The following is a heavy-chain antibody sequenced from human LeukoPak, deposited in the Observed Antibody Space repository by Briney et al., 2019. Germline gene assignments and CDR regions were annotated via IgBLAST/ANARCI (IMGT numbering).Heavy chain of an antibody. V-gene: IGHV3-74*01. D-gene: IGHD3-10*01. CDR2: INEDGRVT. Sequence: QPGGSLRLSCAASRCNVNNYWMHWVRQAPGKGLVWVSRINEDGRVTSYATSVRGRLTIFRDSVENTLHLQMNSLRAEDTAVYYCVKDFGGELDSWGQGTLVTVSS. J-gene: IGHJ5*01. CDR1: RCNVNNYW. CDR3: VKDFGGELDS.